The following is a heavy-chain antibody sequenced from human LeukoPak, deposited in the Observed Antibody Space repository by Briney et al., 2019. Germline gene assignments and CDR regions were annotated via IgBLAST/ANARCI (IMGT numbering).Heavy chain of an antibody. V-gene: IGHV4-38-2*01. CDR2: IYHSGST. D-gene: IGHD3-10*01. Sequence: SETLSLTCAVSGYSISSGYYWGWIRQPPGKGLEWIGSIYHSGSTYYNPSLKSRVTISVDTSKNQFSLKLSSVTAADTAVYYCARLFQGRGDYWRQGTLVTVSS. CDR1: GYSISSGYY. J-gene: IGHJ4*02. CDR3: ARLFQGRGDY.